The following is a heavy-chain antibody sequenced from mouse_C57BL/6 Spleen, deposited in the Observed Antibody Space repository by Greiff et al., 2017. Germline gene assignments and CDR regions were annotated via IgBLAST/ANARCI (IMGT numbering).Heavy chain of an antibody. Sequence: VQLQQSGAELVKPGASVKISCKASGYAFSSYWMNWVKQRPGKGLEWIGQIYPGDGDTNYNGKFKGKATLTADKSSSTAYMQLSSLTSEDSAVYYCATTYYDSSPYYWGQGTSVTVSS. J-gene: IGHJ4*01. CDR2: IYPGDGDT. D-gene: IGHD1-1*01. CDR1: GYAFSSYW. V-gene: IGHV1-80*01. CDR3: ATTYYDSSPYY.